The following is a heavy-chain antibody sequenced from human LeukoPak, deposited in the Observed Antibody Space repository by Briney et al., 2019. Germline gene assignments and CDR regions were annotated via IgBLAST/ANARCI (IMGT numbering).Heavy chain of an antibody. CDR1: GYTFTGYY. CDR3: ARDQATVTTPLDWSFDL. V-gene: IGHV1-69*13. CDR2: IIPIFGTA. Sequence: SVEVSCKASGYTFTGYYMHWVRQAPGQGLEWMGGIIPIFGTANYAQKFQGRVTITADESTSTAYMELSSLTSEDTAVYYCARDQATVTTPLDWSFDLWGRGTLVTVSS. D-gene: IGHD4-17*01. J-gene: IGHJ2*01.